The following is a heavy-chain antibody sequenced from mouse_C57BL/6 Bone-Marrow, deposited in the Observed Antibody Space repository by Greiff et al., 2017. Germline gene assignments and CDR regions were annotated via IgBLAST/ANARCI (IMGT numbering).Heavy chain of an antibody. Sequence: EVQLVESGGGLVQPKGSLKLSCAASGFSFNTYAMNWVRQAPGKGLEWVARIRSTSNNYATYYADSVKDRFTISRDDSESMLYLQMNNLKTEDTTMYYCVRLSSYYAMVYWGQGTSVTVSS. CDR2: IRSTSNNYAT. CDR3: VRLSSYYAMVY. D-gene: IGHD6-2*01. J-gene: IGHJ4*01. CDR1: GFSFNTYA. V-gene: IGHV10-1*01.